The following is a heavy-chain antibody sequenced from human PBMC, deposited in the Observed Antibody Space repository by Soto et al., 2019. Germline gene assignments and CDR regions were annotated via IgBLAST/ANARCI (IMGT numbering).Heavy chain of an antibody. CDR1: GLPLNRYA. D-gene: IGHD6-6*01. CDR3: AKVGRRLAAHSWFDP. V-gene: IGHV3-23*01. J-gene: IGHJ5*02. CDR2: ISGSGGST. Sequence: GGTLRLSCAASGLPLNRYALSWVRRAPGKGLEWVSAISGSGGSTYYADSVKGRFTISRDNSKNTLYLQMNSLRAEDTAVYYCAKVGRRLAAHSWFDPWGQGHLVTVSS.